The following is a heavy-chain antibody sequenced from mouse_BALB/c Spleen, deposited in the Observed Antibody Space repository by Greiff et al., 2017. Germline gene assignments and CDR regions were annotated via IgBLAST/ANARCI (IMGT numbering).Heavy chain of an antibody. CDR2: IWTGGGT. V-gene: IGHV2-9-2*01. Sequence: VKLQESGPGLVAPSQSLSITCTVSGFSLTSYDISWIRQPPGKGLEWLGVIWTGGGTNYNSAFMSRLSISKDNSKSQVFLKMNSLQTDDTAIYYCVSGPDGPFAYWGQGTLVTVSA. D-gene: IGHD2-3*01. J-gene: IGHJ3*01. CDR3: VSGPDGPFAY. CDR1: GFSLTSYD.